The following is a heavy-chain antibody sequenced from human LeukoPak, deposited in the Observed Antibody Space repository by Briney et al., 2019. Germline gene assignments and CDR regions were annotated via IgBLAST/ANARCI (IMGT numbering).Heavy chain of an antibody. V-gene: IGHV1-46*04. D-gene: IGHD7-27*01. J-gene: IGHJ4*02. Sequence: ASVNVSYKATGSIFTNSFLHWVRQAPGQGGEGLGIIDPSDADTNYAHKLRGRVSMTRETSTSTVYMELSSLTSEDTAVYYCVRELSGGYFDYRGQGTLVTVSS. CDR1: GSIFTNSF. CDR2: IDPSDADT. CDR3: VRELSGGYFDY.